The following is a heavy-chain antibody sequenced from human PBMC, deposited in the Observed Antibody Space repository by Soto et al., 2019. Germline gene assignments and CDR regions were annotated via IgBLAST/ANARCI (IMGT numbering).Heavy chain of an antibody. CDR1: GFKSDSYV. CDR3: VTDVVLAAATGY. V-gene: IGHV3-30*03. D-gene: IGHD2-21*02. Sequence: PGGSLRLSCVISGFKSDSYVIHWVRQTPGKGLQWVAAISSDGSFEHYIDSLKGRVTFSRDNSKNTLYLQMNSLRTEDTALYYFVTDVVLAAATGYWGQESLVTIAS. CDR2: ISSDGSFE. J-gene: IGHJ4*01.